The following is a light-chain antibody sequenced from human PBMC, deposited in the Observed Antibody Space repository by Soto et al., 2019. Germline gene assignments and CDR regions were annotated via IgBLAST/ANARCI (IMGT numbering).Light chain of an antibody. Sequence: EIVLTQSPGTLSLSPGDRATLSCRASQSVSNSYLSWYQHKPGQAPRLLIYGSSSRATGIPDRFSGSGAGTDFTLTISRLEPEDFAVYYCQQYDSSPTTFGQGTKVEIK. CDR2: GSS. CDR3: QQYDSSPTT. V-gene: IGKV3-20*01. CDR1: QSVSNSY. J-gene: IGKJ1*01.